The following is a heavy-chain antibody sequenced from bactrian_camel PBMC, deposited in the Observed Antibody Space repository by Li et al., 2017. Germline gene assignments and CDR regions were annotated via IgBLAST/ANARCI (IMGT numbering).Heavy chain of an antibody. CDR2: ISSGGGST. CDR3: AADLRGSGGPWCHLSTDFPY. D-gene: IGHD7*01. V-gene: IGHV3S40*01. J-gene: IGHJ6*01. Sequence: DVQLVESGGGLVQPGGSLRLSCATSGFTFSSYAMSWVRQAPGKGLEWVSTISSGGGSTYYADSVKGRFTISRDNAKNLVYLQMDSLKPEDTAVYYCAADLRGSGGPWCHLSTDFPYWGQGTQVTVS. CDR1: GFTFSSYA.